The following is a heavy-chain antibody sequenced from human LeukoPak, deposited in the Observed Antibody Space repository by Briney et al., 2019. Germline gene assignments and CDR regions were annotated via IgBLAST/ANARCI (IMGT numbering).Heavy chain of an antibody. J-gene: IGHJ4*02. CDR2: ISGSGGNT. Sequence: GGSLRLSCAASGFTFSNYAMSWVRQVPGKGLEWVSAISGSGGNTFYADSVKGRFTISRDNSKNTLYLQVNSLRAADTAIYYCAKSGSGSGSYYYLDYWGQGTLVTVSS. V-gene: IGHV3-23*01. CDR1: GFTFSNYA. CDR3: AKSGSGSGSYYYLDY. D-gene: IGHD3-10*01.